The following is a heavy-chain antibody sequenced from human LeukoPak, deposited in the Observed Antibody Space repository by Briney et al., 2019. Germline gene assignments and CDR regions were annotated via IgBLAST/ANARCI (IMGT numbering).Heavy chain of an antibody. V-gene: IGHV3-30*01. CDR1: GFTFSSYA. CDR3: ARANYDFWSGQIFHFDY. D-gene: IGHD3-3*01. CDR2: ISYDGSNK. Sequence: GSLRLSCAASGFTFSSYAMHWVRQAPGKGLEWVAVISYDGSNKYYADSVKGRFTISRDNSKNTLYLQMNSLRAEDTAVYYCARANYDFWSGQIFHFDYWGQGTLVTVSS. J-gene: IGHJ4*02.